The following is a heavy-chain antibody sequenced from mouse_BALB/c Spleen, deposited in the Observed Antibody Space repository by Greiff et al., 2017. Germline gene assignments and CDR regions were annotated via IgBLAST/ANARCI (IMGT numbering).Heavy chain of an antibody. CDR1: GSTFSDYY. CDR3: ARGPSRGAMDY. D-gene: IGHD2-10*02. CDR2: ISDGGSYT. V-gene: IGHV5-4*02. J-gene: IGHJ4*01. Sequence: EVMLVESGGGLVKPGGSLTLSCAASGSTFSDYYMYWVRQTPEKRLEWVATISDGGSYTYCPDSVKGIFTISRDNAKNNLYVQMSSLKSEDTAMYYCARGPSRGAMDYWGQVTSVNDSS.